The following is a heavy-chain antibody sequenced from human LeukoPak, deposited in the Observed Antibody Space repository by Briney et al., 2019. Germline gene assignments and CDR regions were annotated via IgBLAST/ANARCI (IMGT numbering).Heavy chain of an antibody. CDR2: IYYSGST. Sequence: SETLSLTCTVSGGSISSSSYYWGWIRQPPGKGLEWIGSIYYSGSTYYNPSLKSRVTISVDTSKNQFSLKLSSVTAADTAVYYCARQVAVAGTATAEYFQHWGQGTLVTVSS. CDR3: ARQVAVAGTATAEYFQH. CDR1: GGSISSSSYY. V-gene: IGHV4-39*01. J-gene: IGHJ1*01. D-gene: IGHD6-19*01.